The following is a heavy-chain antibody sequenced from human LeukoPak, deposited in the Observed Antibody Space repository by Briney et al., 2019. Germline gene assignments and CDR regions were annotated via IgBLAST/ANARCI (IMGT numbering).Heavy chain of an antibody. CDR2: IIPILGIA. Sequence: SVKVSCKASGGTFSSYAISWVRQAPGQGPEWMGRIIPILGIANYAQKFQGRVTITADKSTSTAYMELSSLRSEDTAVYYCARAPEREWELLGGFDPWGQGTLVTVSS. J-gene: IGHJ5*02. V-gene: IGHV1-69*04. CDR1: GGTFSSYA. D-gene: IGHD1-26*01. CDR3: ARAPEREWELLGGFDP.